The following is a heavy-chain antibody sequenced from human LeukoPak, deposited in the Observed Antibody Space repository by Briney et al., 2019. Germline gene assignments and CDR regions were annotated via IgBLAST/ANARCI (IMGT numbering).Heavy chain of an antibody. CDR3: AQNWNLDS. D-gene: IGHD1-1*01. J-gene: IGHJ4*02. Sequence: GGSLRLSCAASGFSFSIYAMSWVRQAPGKGLEWVSSISSGDGATYYADSVKGQFTISRDNSKNMVYLQMSSLRAEDTAVYFCAQNWNLDSWGQGTLVTVSS. CDR2: ISSGDGAT. V-gene: IGHV3-23*01. CDR1: GFSFSIYA.